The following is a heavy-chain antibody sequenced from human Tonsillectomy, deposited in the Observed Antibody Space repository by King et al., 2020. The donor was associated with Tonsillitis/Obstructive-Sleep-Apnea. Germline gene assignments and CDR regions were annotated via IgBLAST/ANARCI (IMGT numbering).Heavy chain of an antibody. D-gene: IGHD2-2*01. Sequence: QLVQSGGGLVQPGGSLRLSCAASGFTFSTYAMIWVRQAPGWGLEWVLGISGSGGSTDYAESVKGRFNISRDNSKNTLYLQMNSLRAEDTAVYYCAKRISSASTIDCWGQGTLVTVSS. V-gene: IGHV3-23*04. J-gene: IGHJ4*02. CDR2: ISGSGGST. CDR1: GFTFSTYA. CDR3: AKRISSASTIDC.